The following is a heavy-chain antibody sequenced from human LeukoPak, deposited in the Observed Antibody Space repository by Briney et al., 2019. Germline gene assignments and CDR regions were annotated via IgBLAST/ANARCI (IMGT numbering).Heavy chain of an antibody. J-gene: IGHJ3*02. V-gene: IGHV1-2*02. CDR2: INPDSRAT. D-gene: IGHD3-9*01. Sequence: ASVKVSCKASGYTFTGNYMHWVRQAPGQGLEWMGWINPDSRATNYAQKFEGRVTLTRDTSISTAYMELSSLRSDDTAVYYCAREESYYDSLTGYYFSAFDIWGQGTKVTVSS. CDR1: GYTFTGNY. CDR3: AREESYYDSLTGYYFSAFDI.